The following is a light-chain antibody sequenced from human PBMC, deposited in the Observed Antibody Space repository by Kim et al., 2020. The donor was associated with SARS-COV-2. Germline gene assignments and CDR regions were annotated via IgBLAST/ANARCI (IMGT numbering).Light chain of an antibody. J-gene: IGLJ3*02. CDR1: SGSVSTSYY. Sequence: GGTVTLTCGLGSGSVSTSYYPSWYQQTPGQAPRTLMYSTNTRSSGVPDRFSGSILGNKAALTITGAQVDDESDYYCVLYMGSGIWVFGGGTQLTVL. V-gene: IGLV8-61*01. CDR3: VLYMGSGIWV. CDR2: STN.